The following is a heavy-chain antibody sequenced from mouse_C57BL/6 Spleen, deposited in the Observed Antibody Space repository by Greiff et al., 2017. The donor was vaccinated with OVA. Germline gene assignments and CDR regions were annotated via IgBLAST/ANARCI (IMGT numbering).Heavy chain of an antibody. CDR1: GYAFSSSW. CDR2: IYPGDGDT. V-gene: IGHV1-82*01. Sequence: QVQLQQSGPELVKPGASVKISCKASGYAFSSSWMNWVKQRPGKGLEWIGRIYPGDGDTNYNGKFKGKATLTADKSSSTAYMQLSSLTSEDSAVYFCARRGITTAYYYAMDYWGQGTSVTVSS. D-gene: IGHD2-4*01. J-gene: IGHJ4*01. CDR3: ARRGITTAYYYAMDY.